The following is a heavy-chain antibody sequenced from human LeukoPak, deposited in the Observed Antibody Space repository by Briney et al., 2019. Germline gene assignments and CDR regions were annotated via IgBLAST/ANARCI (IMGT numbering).Heavy chain of an antibody. Sequence: GGSLRLSCAASGFIFSSYWMHWVRQAPGKGLVWVSRINSNGSSTSYADSVKGRFTISRDNAKNTLYLQMNSLRAEDTAVYYCARRVVPAANGYYFDYWGQGTLVTVSS. CDR1: GFIFSSYW. D-gene: IGHD2-2*01. V-gene: IGHV3-74*01. CDR3: ARRVVPAANGYYFDY. J-gene: IGHJ4*02. CDR2: INSNGSST.